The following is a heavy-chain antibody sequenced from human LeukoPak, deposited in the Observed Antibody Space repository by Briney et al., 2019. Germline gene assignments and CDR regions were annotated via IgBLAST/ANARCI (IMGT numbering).Heavy chain of an antibody. CDR3: AKDSAHYCSSTSCRTYYYYGMDV. D-gene: IGHD2-2*01. CDR1: GFTFDDYA. J-gene: IGHJ6*02. CDR2: ISGNGGST. Sequence: GGSLRLSCAASGFTFDDYAMHWVRQAPGKGLEWVSLISGNGGSTYYADSVKGRFTISRDNSKSSLYLQMNSLRTEDTALYYCAKDSAHYCSSTSCRTYYYYGMDVWGQGTTVTVSS. V-gene: IGHV3-43*02.